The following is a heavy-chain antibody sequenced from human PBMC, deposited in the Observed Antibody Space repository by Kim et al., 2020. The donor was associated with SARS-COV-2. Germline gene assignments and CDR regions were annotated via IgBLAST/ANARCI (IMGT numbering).Heavy chain of an antibody. V-gene: IGHV3-21*01. CDR1: AFTFSHYY. CDR2: ISGNGYV. J-gene: IGHJ4*02. CDR3: ARGGGSWYFFDY. D-gene: IGHD6-13*01. Sequence: GGSLRLSCAASAFTFSHYYMNWVRQAPGQGLEWVSSISGNGYVYHSDSVKGRFTISRDNRKNSLYLQMNSLRAEDTAVYYFARGGGSWYFFDYWVQGTLV.